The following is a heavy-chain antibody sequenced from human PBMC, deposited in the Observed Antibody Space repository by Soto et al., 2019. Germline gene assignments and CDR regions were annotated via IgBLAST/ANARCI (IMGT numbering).Heavy chain of an antibody. J-gene: IGHJ4*02. CDR1: GGSISTSNW. Sequence: QVQLQESGPGLVKPSGTLSLTCAVSGGSISTSNWWSWVRQPPGKGLEWIGEVYRTGSTNYNPSPERRLTISVDKSKTPFSLKRTSVTAADTAVYYCARARATIAAAAIFDCWGQGTLVTVSS. CDR3: ARARATIAAAAIFDC. D-gene: IGHD6-13*01. V-gene: IGHV4-4*02. CDR2: VYRTGST.